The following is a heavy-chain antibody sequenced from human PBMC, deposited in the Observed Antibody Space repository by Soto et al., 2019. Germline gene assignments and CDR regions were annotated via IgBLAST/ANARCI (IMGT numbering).Heavy chain of an antibody. Sequence: PGGSLRLSCAASGFTFNIYEMHWIRQAPGKGLEWVSYISSTGNTVEYADSVKGRFAISRDNARKTLHLQMYSLRAEDTAVYYCARDLFDSSGYCPFDYWGHGALVTVSS. J-gene: IGHJ4*01. V-gene: IGHV3-48*03. CDR3: ARDLFDSSGYCPFDY. CDR2: ISSTGNTV. D-gene: IGHD3-22*01. CDR1: GFTFNIYE.